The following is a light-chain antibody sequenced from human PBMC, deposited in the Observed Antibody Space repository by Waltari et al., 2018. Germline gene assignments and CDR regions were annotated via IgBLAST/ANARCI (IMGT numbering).Light chain of an antibody. V-gene: IGKV3-20*01. Sequence: EIVLTQSPGTLSLSPGERATLSCRASQTVRTTYLAWYQQKPGQAPTLLIYGASSRATGIPDRFSGSGSGTDFSLTISSLEPEDFAVYYCRQYDSSPLTFGGGTKVEIK. CDR2: GAS. CDR3: RQYDSSPLT. J-gene: IGKJ4*01. CDR1: QTVRTTY.